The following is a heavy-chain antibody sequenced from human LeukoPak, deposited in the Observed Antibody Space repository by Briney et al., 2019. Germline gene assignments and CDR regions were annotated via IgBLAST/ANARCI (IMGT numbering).Heavy chain of an antibody. J-gene: IGHJ4*02. V-gene: IGHV4-34*01. CDR3: ARGDYRNDFDC. Sequence: SETLSLTCAVYGGSFSGYYWSWIRQPPGKGLEWIGEINHSGSTNYNPSLKSRVTISVDTSKNQFSLKLSSVTAADTAVYYCARGDYRNDFDCWGQGTLVTVSS. D-gene: IGHD4-11*01. CDR1: GGSFSGYY. CDR2: INHSGST.